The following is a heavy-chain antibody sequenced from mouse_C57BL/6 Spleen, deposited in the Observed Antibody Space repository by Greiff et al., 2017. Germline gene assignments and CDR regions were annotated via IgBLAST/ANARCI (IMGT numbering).Heavy chain of an antibody. Sequence: EVHLVESGGGLVKPGGSLKLSCAASGFTFSSYAMSWVRQTPEKRLEWVATISDGGSYTYYPDNVKGRFTISRDNAKNNLYLQMSHLKSEDTAMYYCARDNYYGTDFDYWGQGTTLTVSS. CDR1: GFTFSSYA. J-gene: IGHJ2*01. CDR2: ISDGGSYT. D-gene: IGHD1-1*01. V-gene: IGHV5-4*01. CDR3: ARDNYYGTDFDY.